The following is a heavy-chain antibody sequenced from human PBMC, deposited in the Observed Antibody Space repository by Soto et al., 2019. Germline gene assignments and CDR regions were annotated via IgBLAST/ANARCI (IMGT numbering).Heavy chain of an antibody. J-gene: IGHJ4*02. V-gene: IGHV3-23*01. CDR2: ISGSGGGT. CDR1: GFTFNSYA. CDR3: AKYSSGYYYCFDY. D-gene: IGHD3-22*01. Sequence: GVSLRLSCAASGFTFNSYAMSCVRQTQGKGLEWLSAISGSGGGTYYADSVKGRFTISRDNSKNTLYLQMKSLRAEDTAVFYCAKYSSGYYYCFDYWGQGALVTVSS.